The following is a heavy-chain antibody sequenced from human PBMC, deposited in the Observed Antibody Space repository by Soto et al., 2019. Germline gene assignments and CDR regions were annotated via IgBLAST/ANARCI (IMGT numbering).Heavy chain of an antibody. CDR3: ARAQPTYSSSYFDY. J-gene: IGHJ4*02. CDR2: ISGRGDDT. Sequence: EVQLLESGGNLVQPGGSVRLSCAASGFTFSSYAMSWVRQAPGKGLEWVSTISGRGDDTYYTDSVKGRFTISRDNSKNTLYVHMNSLRAEDTAVYYCARAQPTYSSSYFDYWGQGTLVTVSS. D-gene: IGHD3-22*01. CDR1: GFTFSSYA. V-gene: IGHV3-23*01.